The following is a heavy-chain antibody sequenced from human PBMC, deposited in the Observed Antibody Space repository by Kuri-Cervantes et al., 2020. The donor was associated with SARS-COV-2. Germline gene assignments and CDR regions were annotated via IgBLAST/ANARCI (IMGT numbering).Heavy chain of an antibody. J-gene: IGHJ4*02. CDR2: ISAYNGNT. CDR1: GDTFSGYG. D-gene: IGHD4-23*01. V-gene: IGHV1-18*01. CDR3: ASLGDSNEGPDYGGNSERDY. Sequence: ASVKVSCKASGDTFSGYGISWVRQAPGQGLEWMGWISAYNGNTNYAQKLQGRVTMTTDTSTSTAYMELSSLRSDDTAVYYCASLGDSNEGPDYGGNSERDYWGQGTLVTVSS.